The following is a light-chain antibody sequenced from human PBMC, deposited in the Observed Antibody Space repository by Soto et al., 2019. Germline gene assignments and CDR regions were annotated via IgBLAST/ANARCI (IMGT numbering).Light chain of an antibody. V-gene: IGLV1-40*01. J-gene: IGLJ3*02. CDR1: TCNIGAGYD. Sequence: QSVLTQPPSVSGAPGQRVTISCTGSTCNIGAGYDVQWYQQLPGTAPKLLIYNNNNRPSGVPDRFSGSKSGTSASLSITGLQPEDEAYYYYHSYDSCMGGARVFGGGTKLTVL. CDR2: NNN. CDR3: HSYDSCMGGARV.